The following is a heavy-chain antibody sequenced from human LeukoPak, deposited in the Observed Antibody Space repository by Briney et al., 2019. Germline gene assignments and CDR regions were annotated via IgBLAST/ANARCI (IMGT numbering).Heavy chain of an antibody. CDR1: GFTFSRFG. Sequence: GGSLRLSCAASGFTFSRFGMHWVRQAPGKGLEWVAVISYDGSNKYYADSVKGRFTISRDNSKNTLYLQMNSLTAEDTAVYYCAKDRPPTVNGCLDYWGQGTLVTVSS. V-gene: IGHV3-30*18. CDR2: ISYDGSNK. J-gene: IGHJ4*02. D-gene: IGHD4-11*01. CDR3: AKDRPPTVNGCLDY.